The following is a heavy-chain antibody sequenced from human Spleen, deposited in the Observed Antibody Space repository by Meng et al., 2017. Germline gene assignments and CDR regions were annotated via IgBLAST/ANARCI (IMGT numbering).Heavy chain of an antibody. CDR2: INPNSGGT. V-gene: IGHV1-2*02. J-gene: IGHJ6*02. CDR1: GYTFTGYY. CDR3: ARDLDLSYYDSGSFDRFYYHGLDV. D-gene: IGHD3-10*01. Sequence: ASVKVSCKASGYTFTGYYIHWVRQAPGQGLEWMGWINPNSGGTNYAQRFQGRVTMTRVTSISTVYVDLSRLRFDDTAVYYCARDLDLSYYDSGSFDRFYYHGLDVWGQGTTVTVSS.